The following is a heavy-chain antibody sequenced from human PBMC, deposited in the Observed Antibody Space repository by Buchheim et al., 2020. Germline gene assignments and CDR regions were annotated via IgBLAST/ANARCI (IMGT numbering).Heavy chain of an antibody. V-gene: IGHV3-7*01. CDR3: ARTRGVERPDYYYGMDV. CDR1: GFTFSSYW. CDR2: IKQDGSEK. J-gene: IGHJ6*02. D-gene: IGHD6-25*01. Sequence: EVQLVESGGGLVQPGGSLRLSCAASGFTFSSYWMSWVRQAPGKGLEWVANIKQDGSEKYYVDSVKGRFTISRDNDKNSLYLQMNSLRAEDTAVYYCARTRGVERPDYYYGMDVWGQGTT.